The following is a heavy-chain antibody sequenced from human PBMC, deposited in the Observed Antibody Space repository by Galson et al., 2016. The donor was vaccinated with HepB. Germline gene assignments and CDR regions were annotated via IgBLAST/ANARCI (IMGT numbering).Heavy chain of an antibody. J-gene: IGHJ4*02. CDR2: IKSKTDGGTT. CDR1: GFTFSNAW. Sequence: SLRLSCAASGFTFSNAWMSWVRQAPGRGLEWVGRIKSKTDGGTTDYAAPGKGRFTISRDNSKNTLYLQMNSLRAEDTAVYDCAKDRGYRDYDWSDYWGQGALVTVSS. CDR3: AKDRGYRDYDWSDY. V-gene: IGHV3-15*01. D-gene: IGHD3-22*01.